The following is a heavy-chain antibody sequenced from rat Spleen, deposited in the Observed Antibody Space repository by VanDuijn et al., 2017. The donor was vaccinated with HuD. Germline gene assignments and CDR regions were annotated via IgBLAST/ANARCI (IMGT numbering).Heavy chain of an antibody. CDR3: TSPFRWFAY. V-gene: IGHV2-13*01. Sequence: QVQLKESGPGLVQPSQTLSLTCTVSGFSLSNYNVHWVRQPPGKGLEWMGVIWGNGSPNYNSALKSRLSISRDTSKSQVYLKMNSLQTEDTAIYFCTSPFRWFAYWGQGTLVTVSS. CDR1: GFSLSNYN. CDR2: IWGNGSP. J-gene: IGHJ3*01.